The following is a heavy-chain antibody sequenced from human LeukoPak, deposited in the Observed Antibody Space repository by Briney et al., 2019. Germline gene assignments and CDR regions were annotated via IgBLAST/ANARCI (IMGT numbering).Heavy chain of an antibody. CDR1: SGSIDNEH. D-gene: IGHD3-3*01. J-gene: IGHJ4*02. CDR2: TVYRGSN. V-gene: IGHV4-59*12. CDR3: MSLIFGGAGRGN. Sequence: PWETLSLTCSVSSGSIDNEHWCWVRQPPGKGLEWIGHTVYRGSNKYNPSLKSRVAISVDTSKNQFSLILISVTAADTAVYYCMSLIFGGAGRGNWGQGTLVTVSS.